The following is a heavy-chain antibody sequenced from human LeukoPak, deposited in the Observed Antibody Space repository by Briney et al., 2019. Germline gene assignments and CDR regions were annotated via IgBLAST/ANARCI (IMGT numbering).Heavy chain of an antibody. CDR3: ARLYCSGGSCYVDY. J-gene: IGHJ4*02. D-gene: IGHD2-15*01. CDR2: IYYSGST. Sequence: PSETLSLTCTVSGGSISSYYWSWIRQPPGKGLEWIGCIYYSGSTNYNPSLKSRVTISVDTSKNQFSLKLSSVTAADTAVYYCARLYCSGGSCYVDYWGQGTLVTVSS. V-gene: IGHV4-59*08. CDR1: GGSISSYY.